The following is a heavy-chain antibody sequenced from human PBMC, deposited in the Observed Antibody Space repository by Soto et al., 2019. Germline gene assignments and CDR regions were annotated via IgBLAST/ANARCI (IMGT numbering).Heavy chain of an antibody. CDR3: THMYYYDGSGYYPTADD. CDR2: IYWNGDE. D-gene: IGHD3-22*01. Sequence: CGPTLVNPTRPLTLTCRFSGFSLNTSGVSVGWIRQQQGRALEWLALIYWNGDERYSPSLKNRLTITKDTSKNQVVLRMTNMDPVDTAAYDCTHMYYYDGSGYYPTADDWGRGTMVTVSS. J-gene: IGHJ4*02. CDR1: GFSLNTSGVS. V-gene: IGHV2-5*01.